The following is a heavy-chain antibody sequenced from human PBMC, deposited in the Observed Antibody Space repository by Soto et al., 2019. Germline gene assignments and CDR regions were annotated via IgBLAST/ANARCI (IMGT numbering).Heavy chain of an antibody. V-gene: IGHV4-34*01. D-gene: IGHD3-10*01. J-gene: IGHJ6*02. CDR2: INHSGST. CDR1: GGSFRDYG. Sequence: SETLSLTCAVEGGSFRDYGGSWLRPPPGKGLEWIGEINHSGSTNYNPPLKSRVTNPVDTSKNQFSLNLTSLTAAATAEIYGPRYIRYYGSGTLLEYYYYAMDAGGQGTTVTFSS. CDR3: PRYIRYYGSGTLLEYYYYAMDA.